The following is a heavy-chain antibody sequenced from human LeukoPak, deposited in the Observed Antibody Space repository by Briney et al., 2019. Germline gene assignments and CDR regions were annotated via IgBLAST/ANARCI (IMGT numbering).Heavy chain of an antibody. CDR1: GGSISSYS. V-gene: IGHV4-59*01. Sequence: SETLSLTCTVSGGSISSYSWSWIRQPPGKGLEWIGYILHSGSTNYNPSLKSRVTISLDTSKNQFSLKLNSVTAADTAVYYCARAGGIRGSALDLDYWGQGTLVTVSS. J-gene: IGHJ4*02. CDR3: ARAGGIRGSALDLDY. CDR2: ILHSGST. D-gene: IGHD3-10*01.